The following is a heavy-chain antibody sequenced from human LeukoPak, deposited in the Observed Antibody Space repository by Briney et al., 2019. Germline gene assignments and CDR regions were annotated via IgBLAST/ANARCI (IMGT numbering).Heavy chain of an antibody. CDR2: ISSSGGTI. Sequence: GGSLRLSCVVSGFSLRSYEMNWVRQPPGKGLEWVSYISSSGGTIYYADSVKGRFTISRDTAKNSLYLQMNSLRGEGTAVYYCTRDGSGNYDGSFDIWGQGTMVTVSS. CDR3: TRDGSGNYDGSFDI. J-gene: IGHJ3*02. CDR1: GFSLRSYE. D-gene: IGHD3-10*01. V-gene: IGHV3-48*03.